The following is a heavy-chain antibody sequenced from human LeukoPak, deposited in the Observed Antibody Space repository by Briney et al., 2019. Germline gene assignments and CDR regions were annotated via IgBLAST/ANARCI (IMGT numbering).Heavy chain of an antibody. CDR3: AKGDYSNYVRSYFDY. CDR2: ISSSSSYI. CDR1: GFIFSGYS. J-gene: IGHJ4*02. V-gene: IGHV3-21*04. D-gene: IGHD4-11*01. Sequence: GGSLRLSCAVSGFIFSGYSVNWVRQAPGKGLEWVSSISSSSSYIYYADSVKGRFTISRDNAKNSLYLQMSSLRAEDTAVYYCAKGDYSNYVRSYFDYWGQGTLVTVSS.